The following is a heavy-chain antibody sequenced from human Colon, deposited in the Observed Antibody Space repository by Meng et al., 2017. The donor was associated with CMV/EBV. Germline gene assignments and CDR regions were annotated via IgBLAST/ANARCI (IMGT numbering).Heavy chain of an antibody. Sequence: GESLKISCTASGYTFTGYYLHWVRQAPGQGLEWMGRINPFSGATSYEQKFLGRVTMTTDSSITTSYMELRSLTSDDSAVYYCARDREFAMDVWGQGTTVTVSS. CDR1: GYTFTGYY. CDR2: INPFSGAT. J-gene: IGHJ6*02. V-gene: IGHV1-2*02. CDR3: ARDREFAMDV.